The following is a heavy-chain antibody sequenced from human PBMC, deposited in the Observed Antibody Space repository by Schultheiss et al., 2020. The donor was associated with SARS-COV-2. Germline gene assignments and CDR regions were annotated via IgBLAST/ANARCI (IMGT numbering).Heavy chain of an antibody. CDR3: AREDGGKLWYYYYGMDV. V-gene: IGHV3-48*03. J-gene: IGHJ6*02. CDR1: GFTFSSYE. Sequence: GGSLRLSCAASGFTFSSYEMNWVRQAPGKGLEWVSYISSSGSTIYYADSVKGRFTISRDNAKNSLYLQMNSLRAEDTAVYYCAREDGGKLWYYYYGMDVWGQGTTVTVSS. CDR2: ISSSGSTI. D-gene: IGHD4-23*01.